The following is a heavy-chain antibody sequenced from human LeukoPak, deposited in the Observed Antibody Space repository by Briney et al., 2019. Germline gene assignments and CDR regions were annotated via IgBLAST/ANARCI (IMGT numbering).Heavy chain of an antibody. D-gene: IGHD2-15*01. V-gene: IGHV5-51*01. CDR2: IYPGDSEA. CDR3: VRALGYCSSGSCYYFDY. CDR1: GYRFSSYW. J-gene: IGHJ4*02. Sequence: GESLKISCKGSGYRFSSYWIGWVRQMPGRGLEWMGIIYPGDSEARYSPSFQGQVTISADKSISTAYLQWSSLKASDTAMYYCVRALGYCSSGSCYYFDYWGQGTLVTVSS.